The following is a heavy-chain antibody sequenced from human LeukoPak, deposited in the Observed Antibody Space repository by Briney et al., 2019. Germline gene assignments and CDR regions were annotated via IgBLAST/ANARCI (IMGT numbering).Heavy chain of an antibody. CDR2: IWYDGSNK. J-gene: IGHJ5*02. D-gene: IGHD2-15*01. Sequence: GGSLRLSCAAFGFTFSSYGMHWVRQAPGKGLEWVAVIWYDGSNKYYADSVKGRFTISRDNSKNTLYLQMNSLRAEDTAVYYCARDDQAVVAVAATLWFDPWGQGTLVTVSS. V-gene: IGHV3-33*08. CDR3: ARDDQAVVAVAATLWFDP. CDR1: GFTFSSYG.